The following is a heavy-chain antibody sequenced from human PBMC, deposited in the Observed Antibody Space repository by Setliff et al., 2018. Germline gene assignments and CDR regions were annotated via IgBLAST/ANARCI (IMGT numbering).Heavy chain of an antibody. CDR1: GFNFNLYN. CDR2: IISNSLTI. J-gene: IGHJ4*02. D-gene: IGHD2-15*01. Sequence: GESLKISCEASGFNFNLYNMNWVRQAPGKGLEWISYIISNSLTIHYADSVRGRFTISRDNARNSLYLQMSNLRAEDTAVYYCVRDEVNCSGSKCYSGLDSWGQGSLVTVSS. CDR3: VRDEVNCSGSKCYSGLDS. V-gene: IGHV3-48*01.